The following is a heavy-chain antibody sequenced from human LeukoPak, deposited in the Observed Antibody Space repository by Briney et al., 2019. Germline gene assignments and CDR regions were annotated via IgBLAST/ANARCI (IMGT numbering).Heavy chain of an antibody. J-gene: IGHJ4*02. CDR1: EFTFSSYW. D-gene: IGHD5-24*01. V-gene: IGHV3-7*01. CDR3: ARDHARDGYNF. Sequence: PGGSLRLSCAASEFTFSSYWMNWVCQAPGKGLEWVANIKQDGSEKYYVDSVKGRFTISRDNAQNSLYLQMNSLRVEDTAIYYCARDHARDGYNFWGQGTPVTVSS. CDR2: IKQDGSEK.